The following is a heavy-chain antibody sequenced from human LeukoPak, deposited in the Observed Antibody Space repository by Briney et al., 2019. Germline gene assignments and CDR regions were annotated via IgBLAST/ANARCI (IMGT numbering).Heavy chain of an antibody. CDR3: ARVGTTVTPIYYFDY. D-gene: IGHD4-17*01. CDR2: INPNSGGT. J-gene: IGHJ4*02. V-gene: IGHV1-2*04. CDR1: GYTFTGYY. Sequence: ASVKVSCKASGYTFTGYYMYWVRQAPGQGLEWMGWINPNSGGTNYAQKFQGWVTMTRDTSISTAYMELSRLRSDDTAVYYCARVGTTVTPIYYFDYWGQGTLVTVSS.